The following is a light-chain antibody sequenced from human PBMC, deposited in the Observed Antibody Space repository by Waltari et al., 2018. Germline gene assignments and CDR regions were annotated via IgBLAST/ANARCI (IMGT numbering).Light chain of an antibody. CDR2: DAS. Sequence: ELVLTQSPATLSLSPGERATLSCRASQSVRTYLAWYQQKPGQAPRLLIYDASTRATGIPARFSGSGSGTDFTLTISSLEPEDFAVYYCQQRSIWPPLTFGGGTKVEIK. V-gene: IGKV3-11*01. CDR1: QSVRTY. J-gene: IGKJ4*01. CDR3: QQRSIWPPLT.